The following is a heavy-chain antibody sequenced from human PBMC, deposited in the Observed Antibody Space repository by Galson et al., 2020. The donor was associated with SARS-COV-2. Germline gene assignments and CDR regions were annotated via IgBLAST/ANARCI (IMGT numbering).Heavy chain of an antibody. CDR2: LETSGTT. D-gene: IGHD1-1*01. CDR3: ARDQREGHYYYFGMDV. J-gene: IGHJ6*02. V-gene: IGHV3-66*01. CDR1: GFTVSANY. Sequence: GESLKISCAVSGFTVSANYMSWVRQAPGKGLEWISILETSGTTYYADSVKGRFTISRDSSKNTLYLQMNSLRVEDTAVYHCARDQREGHYYYFGMDVWGQGTTVTVSS.